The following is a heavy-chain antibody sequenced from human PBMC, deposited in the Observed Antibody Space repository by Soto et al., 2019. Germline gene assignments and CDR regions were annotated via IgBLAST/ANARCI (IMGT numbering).Heavy chain of an antibody. Sequence: GESLKISCKGSGYSFTSYWIGRVRQMPGKGLEWMVIIYPGDSDTRYSPSFQGQVTISADKPISTACLQWSSLKAPDTAMYYWARHRGHYYDFGSGYWTYDYGMDVWGQGTTVTVSS. CDR1: GYSFTSYW. CDR2: IYPGDSDT. D-gene: IGHD3-3*01. CDR3: ARHRGHYYDFGSGYWTYDYGMDV. V-gene: IGHV5-51*01. J-gene: IGHJ6*02.